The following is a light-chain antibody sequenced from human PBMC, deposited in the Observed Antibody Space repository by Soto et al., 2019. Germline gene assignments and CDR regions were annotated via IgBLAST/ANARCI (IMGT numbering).Light chain of an antibody. CDR2: AAS. V-gene: IGKV1-39*01. Sequence: DLQMTQSPSSLSASVGDRVTITCRASQSISRYLNWYQQKPGKAPKLLICAASSLQSGVPLRFSGSGSGTDFTLAINSLQPEDFAIYYCQQSYSTPLTFGGGTKVEIK. J-gene: IGKJ4*01. CDR3: QQSYSTPLT. CDR1: QSISRY.